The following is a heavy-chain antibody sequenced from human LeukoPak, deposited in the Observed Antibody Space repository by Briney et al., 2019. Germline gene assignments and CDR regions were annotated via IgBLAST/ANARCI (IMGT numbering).Heavy chain of an antibody. CDR1: GFTFDDYA. J-gene: IGHJ4*02. CDR3: AKDKTRGPGDY. CDR2: ISEDGGDT. Sequence: PGGSLRLSCAACGFTFDDYAMHWVRQTPGKGLEGVSLISEDGGDTWYADSVKGRFTISRDNSKNSLYLQMNSLRAEDTAFYYCAKDKTRGPGDYWGQGTLVTVSS. D-gene: IGHD1-14*01. V-gene: IGHV3-43*02.